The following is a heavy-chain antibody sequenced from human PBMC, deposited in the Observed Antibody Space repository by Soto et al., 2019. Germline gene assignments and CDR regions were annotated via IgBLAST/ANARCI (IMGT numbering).Heavy chain of an antibody. D-gene: IGHD2-21*02. CDR3: SRYFPQLVVVTASGGDAFDI. V-gene: IGHV4-59*01. CDR1: GGSISSYY. J-gene: IGHJ3*02. Sequence: QVQLQESGPGLVKPSETLSLTCTVSGGSISSYYWCWIRQPPGKGLEWIGYIYYSGSTNYNPSLKGRVSISVDTSKYQFSLELSSVTAADTAVYYGSRYFPQLVVVTASGGDAFDIWGQGTRVTVAS. CDR2: IYYSGST.